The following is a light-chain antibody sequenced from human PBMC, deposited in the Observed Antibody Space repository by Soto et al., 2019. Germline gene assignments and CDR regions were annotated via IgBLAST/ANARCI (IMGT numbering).Light chain of an antibody. V-gene: IGLV1-47*01. CDR3: AAWDDSLSGPV. J-gene: IGLJ1*01. CDR2: RNN. Sequence: SGTLIYNGNSSKIVSNYVYLDQQLPGKAPKLLIYRNNPRPSGVPDRFSGSKSGTSASLAISGLRSEDEADYYCAAWDDSLSGPVFGTGTKVTVL. CDR1: SSKIVSNY.